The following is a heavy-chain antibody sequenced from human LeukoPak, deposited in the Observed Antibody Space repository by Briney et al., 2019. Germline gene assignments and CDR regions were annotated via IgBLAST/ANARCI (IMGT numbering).Heavy chain of an antibody. J-gene: IGHJ4*02. CDR2: IYSGGST. V-gene: IGHV3-53*01. Sequence: GGSLRLSCAASGFTFSSNYMSWVRQAPGKGLEWVSVIYSGGSTYYADSVKGRFTISRDNSRNTLYLQMSSLRDEDTAVYYCARVVSDSSGWYHFDYWGQGTLVTVSS. CDR3: ARVVSDSSGWYHFDY. D-gene: IGHD6-19*01. CDR1: GFTFSSNY.